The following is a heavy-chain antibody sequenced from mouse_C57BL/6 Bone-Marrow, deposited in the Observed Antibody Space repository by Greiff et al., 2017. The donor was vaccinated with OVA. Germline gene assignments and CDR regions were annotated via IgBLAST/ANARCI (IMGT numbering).Heavy chain of an antibody. CDR1: GFTFSDYY. CDR3: ARRGYGSSYWYFDV. Sequence: EVQLVESGGGLVQPGGSLKLSCAASGFTFSDYYMYWVRQTPEKRLEWVAYISNGGGSTYYPDTVKCRFTISRDNAKNTLYLQMSRLKSEDTAMYYCARRGYGSSYWYFDVWGTGTTVTVSS. CDR2: ISNGGGST. V-gene: IGHV5-12*01. J-gene: IGHJ1*03. D-gene: IGHD1-1*01.